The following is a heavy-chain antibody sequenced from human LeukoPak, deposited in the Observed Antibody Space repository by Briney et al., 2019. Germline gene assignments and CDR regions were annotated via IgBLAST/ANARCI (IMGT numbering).Heavy chain of an antibody. CDR3: GRGNSGSYYSGVDV. CDR1: GFTFSTYW. D-gene: IGHD5-12*01. J-gene: IGHJ6*02. Sequence: PGGSLRLSCAASGFTFSTYWLTWIRQAPGKGLEWVANINQDGSDKYHVDSVKGRFTISRDSAKNSLYLQMISLRAEDTAVYYCGRGNSGSYYSGVDVWGQGTTVTVSS. CDR2: INQDGSDK. V-gene: IGHV3-7*01.